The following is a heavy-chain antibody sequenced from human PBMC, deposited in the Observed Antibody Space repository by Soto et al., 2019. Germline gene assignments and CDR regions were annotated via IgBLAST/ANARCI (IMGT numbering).Heavy chain of an antibody. CDR2: IYYSGRT. Sequence: PSDTLSHTCIVPDDSISSNSYYWGWVRQPPGKGLEWIGSIYYSGRTYYTPSLKSRVTISIDTSKKQFSLQLSSVTAADTAVYYCARWSPNSSYGGCVGHWGQGTVVTVSS. CDR3: ARWSPNSSYGGCVGH. D-gene: IGHD4-17*01. CDR1: DDSISSNSYY. V-gene: IGHV4-39*01. J-gene: IGHJ4*02.